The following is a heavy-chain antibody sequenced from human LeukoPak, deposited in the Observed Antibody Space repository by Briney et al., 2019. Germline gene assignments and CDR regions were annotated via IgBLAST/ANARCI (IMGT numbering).Heavy chain of an antibody. CDR3: AHSAPWFGELDTSDY. D-gene: IGHD3-10*01. CDR1: GGSFSGYY. J-gene: IGHJ4*02. Sequence: SETLSPTCAVYGGSFSGYYWSWIRQPPGKGLEWIGYIYYSGSTNYNPSLKSRVTISVDTSKNQFSLKLYSVTAADTAVYYCAHSAPWFGELDTSDYWGQGTLVTVSS. CDR2: IYYSGST. V-gene: IGHV4-59*08.